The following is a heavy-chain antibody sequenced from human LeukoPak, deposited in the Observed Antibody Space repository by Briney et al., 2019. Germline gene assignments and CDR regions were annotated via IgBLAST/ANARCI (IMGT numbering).Heavy chain of an antibody. CDR1: GFTFRSYA. J-gene: IGHJ4*02. CDR3: ASPGSVGDTGMPDY. D-gene: IGHD5-18*01. Sequence: GGSLRLSCAASGFTFRSYAMSWVRQAPGKGLEWVANIKQDGSEKYYVDTVKGRFTISRDNAKNSLYLQMNSLRAEDAAVYYCASPGSVGDTGMPDYWGQGTLVTVSS. V-gene: IGHV3-7*01. CDR2: IKQDGSEK.